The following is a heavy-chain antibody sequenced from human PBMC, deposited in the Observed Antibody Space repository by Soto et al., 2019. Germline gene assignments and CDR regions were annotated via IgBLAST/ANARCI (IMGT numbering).Heavy chain of an antibody. CDR2: IYYSGST. CDR3: ARDGRFGELFQSYYYGMDV. D-gene: IGHD3-10*01. J-gene: IGHJ6*02. V-gene: IGHV4-31*03. Sequence: SETLCLTCPFSGFSISSGVYYLSWIRQHPGKGLEWIGYIYYSGSTYYNPSLKSRVTISVDTSKNQFSLKLSSVTAADTAVYYCARDGRFGELFQSYYYGMDVWGQGTTVTVSS. CDR1: GFSISSGVYY.